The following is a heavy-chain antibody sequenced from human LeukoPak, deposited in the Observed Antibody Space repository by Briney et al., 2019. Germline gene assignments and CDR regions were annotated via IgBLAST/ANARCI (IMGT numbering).Heavy chain of an antibody. D-gene: IGHD4-17*01. CDR1: GGSISSYY. CDR3: ARDPGVGDYVVWYFDL. V-gene: IGHV4-39*07. J-gene: IGHJ2*01. CDR2: IYYSGST. Sequence: SETLSLTCTVSGGSISSYYWGWIRQPPGKGLEWIGSIYYSGSTYYNPSLKSRVTISVDTSKNQFSLKLSSVTAADTAVYYCARDPGVGDYVVWYFDLWGRGTLVTVSS.